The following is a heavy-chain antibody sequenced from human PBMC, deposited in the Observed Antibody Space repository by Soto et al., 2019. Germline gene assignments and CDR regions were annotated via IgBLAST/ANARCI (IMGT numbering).Heavy chain of an antibody. Sequence: PSQTLSLTCARSGDSVSSNSAAWNWIRQSPSRGLEWLGRTYYRSKWYKEYAASVRSRITINPDTSKNQFSLQLNSVSPEDTAVYYCARTVGWLDPWGQGTLVTVSS. CDR3: ARTVGWLDP. J-gene: IGHJ5*02. CDR1: GDSVSSNSAA. D-gene: IGHD2-15*01. CDR2: TYYRSKWYK. V-gene: IGHV6-1*01.